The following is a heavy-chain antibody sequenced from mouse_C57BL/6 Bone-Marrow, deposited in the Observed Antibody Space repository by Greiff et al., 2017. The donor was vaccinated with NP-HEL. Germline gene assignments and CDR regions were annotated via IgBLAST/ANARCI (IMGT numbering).Heavy chain of an antibody. Sequence: EVKLVESGGGLVQSGRSLRLSCATSGFTFSDFYMEWVRQAPGKGLEWIAASRNKANDYTTEYSASVKGRFIVSRDTSQSILYLQMNALRAEDTAIYYCARDPYYGSSYSYWYFDVWGTGTTVTVSS. V-gene: IGHV7-1*01. CDR3: ARDPYYGSSYSYWYFDV. CDR1: GFTFSDFY. D-gene: IGHD1-1*01. J-gene: IGHJ1*03. CDR2: SRNKANDYTT.